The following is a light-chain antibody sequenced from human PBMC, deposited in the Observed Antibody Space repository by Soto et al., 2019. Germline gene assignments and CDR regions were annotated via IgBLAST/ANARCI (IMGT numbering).Light chain of an antibody. Sequence: QSVLTQPASVSGSPGQSITISCTGTSSDVGGYNYVSWYQQHPGKAPKLMIYEVRNRPSGVSIRFSGSKSGNTASLTISGLQAEDEADYYCTSYTSSSTAVFGGGTQLTVL. V-gene: IGLV2-14*01. CDR2: EVR. J-gene: IGLJ2*01. CDR1: SSDVGGYNY. CDR3: TSYTSSSTAV.